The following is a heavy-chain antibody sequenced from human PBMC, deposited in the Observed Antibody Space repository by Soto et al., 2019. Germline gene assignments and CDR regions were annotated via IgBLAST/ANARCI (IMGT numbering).Heavy chain of an antibody. D-gene: IGHD2-15*01. Sequence: GGSLRLSCAASGFTFSSYAMSWVRQAPGKGLEWGSAISGSGGSTYYADSGKGGLTISRDNYKNTLYLQMNSQRAEDTAVYYCAKVPLVVVAATPDYWGQGTLVTVS. CDR1: GFTFSSYA. J-gene: IGHJ4*02. CDR2: ISGSGGST. CDR3: AKVPLVVVAATPDY. V-gene: IGHV3-23*01.